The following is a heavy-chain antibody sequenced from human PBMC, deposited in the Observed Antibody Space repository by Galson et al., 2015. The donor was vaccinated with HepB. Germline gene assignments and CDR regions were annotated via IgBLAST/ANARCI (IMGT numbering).Heavy chain of an antibody. CDR2: ISWNSGSI. D-gene: IGHD4-17*01. CDR1: GFTFDDYA. J-gene: IGHJ4*02. V-gene: IGHV3-9*01. Sequence: SLRLSCAASGFTFDDYAMHWVRQAPGKGLEWVSGISWNSGSIGYADSVKGRFTISRDNAKNSLYLQMNSLRAEDTALYYCAKDIGATVTTFLDYWGQGTLVTVSS. CDR3: AKDIGATVTTFLDY.